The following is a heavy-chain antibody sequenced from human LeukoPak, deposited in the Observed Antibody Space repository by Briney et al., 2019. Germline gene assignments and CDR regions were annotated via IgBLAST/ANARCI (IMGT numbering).Heavy chain of an antibody. Sequence: QPGGSLRLSCVASGLTFSSYAMSWVRQAPGKGLEWVANINQDGSEKNYVDSVKGRFTISRDNAKNSLYLQLNSLRVEDTAVYYCARDERWGQGTLVTVSS. D-gene: IGHD5-24*01. CDR3: ARDER. V-gene: IGHV3-7*01. CDR2: INQDGSEK. CDR1: GLTFSSYA. J-gene: IGHJ4*02.